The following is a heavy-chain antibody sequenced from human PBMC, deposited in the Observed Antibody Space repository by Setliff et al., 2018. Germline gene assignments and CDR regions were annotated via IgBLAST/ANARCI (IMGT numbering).Heavy chain of an antibody. J-gene: IGHJ4*02. V-gene: IGHV3-7*04. CDR2: IKQDGGEK. Sequence: PGGSLRLSCAASGFTFSDYYMSWIRQAPGKGLEWVANIKQDGGEKYYVDSVKGRFTISRDNPNNSLYLQMNNLRAEDTAVYYCARGGYSYGYWGQGTLVTVSS. D-gene: IGHD5-18*01. CDR3: ARGGYSYGY. CDR1: GFTFSDYY.